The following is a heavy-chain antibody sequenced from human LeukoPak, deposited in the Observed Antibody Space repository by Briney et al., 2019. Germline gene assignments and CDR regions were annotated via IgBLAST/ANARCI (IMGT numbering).Heavy chain of an antibody. CDR2: INPNSGGT. CDR3: ARDVNSGSYHDY. J-gene: IGHJ4*02. Sequence: ASVKVSCKASGYTFTGYYMHWVRQAPGQGLEWMGWINPNSGGTNYAQKFQGRVTTTRDTSISTAYMELSRLRSDDTAVYYCARDVNSGSYHDYWGQGTLVTVSS. V-gene: IGHV1-2*02. CDR1: GYTFTGYY. D-gene: IGHD1-26*01.